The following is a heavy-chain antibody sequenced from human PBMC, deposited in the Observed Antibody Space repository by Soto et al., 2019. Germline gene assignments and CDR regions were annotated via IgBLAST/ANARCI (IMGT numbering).Heavy chain of an antibody. V-gene: IGHV3-53*02. CDR2: IYSGGST. CDR3: ATSYYYDHVQH. CDR1: GFTVSSNY. Sequence: EVQLVETGGGLIQPGGSLRLSCAASGFTVSSNYMSWVREAPGKGLEWVSVIYSGGSTYYADSVKGRFTISRDNSKNTLYLQMNSLRAEDTAVYYCATSYYYDHVQHWGQGTLVTVSS. D-gene: IGHD3-22*01. J-gene: IGHJ1*01.